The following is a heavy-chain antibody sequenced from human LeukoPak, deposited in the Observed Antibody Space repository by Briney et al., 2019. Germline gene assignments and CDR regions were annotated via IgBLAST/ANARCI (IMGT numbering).Heavy chain of an antibody. CDR1: GYTFTGYY. V-gene: IGHV1-2*02. J-gene: IGHJ5*02. CDR3: ARDRWTITMIEREGWFDP. CDR2: INPNSGGT. D-gene: IGHD3-22*01. Sequence: GASVKVSCKASGYTFTGYYMHWVRQAPGQGLEWMGWINPNSGGTNYAQKFQGRVTMTRDTSISTAYMELSRLRSDDTAVYYCARDRWTITMIEREGWFDPWGQGTLVTVSP.